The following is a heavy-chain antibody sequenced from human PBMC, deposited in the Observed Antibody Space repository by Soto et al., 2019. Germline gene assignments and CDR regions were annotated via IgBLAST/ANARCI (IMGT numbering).Heavy chain of an antibody. CDR3: AREGCVLRLSNWLDP. Sequence: QLQLQESGPGLVKPSETLSLTCTVSGDSVSSDSYYWSWIRQPPGKRLEWIGYISHSGSTSYNPSLQSRVSMSIDTSKNQFFLELSSVTAADTAIYYCAREGCVLRLSNWLDPWGQGTLVTVSA. J-gene: IGHJ5*02. D-gene: IGHD3-3*01. V-gene: IGHV4-61*01. CDR2: ISHSGST. CDR1: GDSVSSDSYY.